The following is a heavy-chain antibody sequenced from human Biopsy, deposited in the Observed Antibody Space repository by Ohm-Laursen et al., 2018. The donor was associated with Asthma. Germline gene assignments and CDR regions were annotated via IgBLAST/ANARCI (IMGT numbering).Heavy chain of an antibody. CDR2: LTGDGSQK. CDR3: AKVRSDWVITESFDY. J-gene: IGHJ4*02. CDR1: GFTFGNFW. D-gene: IGHD3-22*01. V-gene: IGHV3-7*03. Sequence: SLRLSCAASGFTFGNFWMSWARQTPGKGLEWVATLTGDGSQKFYVDSVTGRFTISRDNAKNSVFLHMDSLRPEDTAFYYCAKVRSDWVITESFDYWGQGVLVTVSS.